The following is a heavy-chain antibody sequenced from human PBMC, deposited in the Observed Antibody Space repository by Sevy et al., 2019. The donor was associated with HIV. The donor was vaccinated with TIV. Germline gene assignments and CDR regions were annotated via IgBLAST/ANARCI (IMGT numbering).Heavy chain of an antibody. CDR2: VYHTGST. D-gene: IGHD3-22*01. J-gene: IGHJ4*02. Sequence: SETLSLTCAVSGVSVSSDTYYWSWIRQPRGKGLEWIGYVYHTGSTNYSPSFKSRVTISVDTSKNQFSLRLFSVAAADTAVYYCAREPYFFDKSGYYWDYWGQRALVTVSS. CDR1: GVSVSSDTYY. V-gene: IGHV4-61*01. CDR3: AREPYFFDKSGYYWDY.